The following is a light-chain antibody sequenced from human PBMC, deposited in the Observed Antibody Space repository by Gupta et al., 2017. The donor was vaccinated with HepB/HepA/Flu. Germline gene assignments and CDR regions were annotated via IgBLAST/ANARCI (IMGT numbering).Light chain of an antibody. V-gene: IGKV3-20*01. CDR2: GAS. CDR3: QQYGSSPPIT. J-gene: IGKJ5*01. CDR1: QSVSSSY. Sequence: EIVLTQSPGTLSLSPGERATLSCRASQSVSSSYLAWYQQKPGQAPRLLIYGASSRATGIPGRFSGSGSGTDFTLTISRREPEDFAVYYCQQYGSSPPITFGQGTRLEIK.